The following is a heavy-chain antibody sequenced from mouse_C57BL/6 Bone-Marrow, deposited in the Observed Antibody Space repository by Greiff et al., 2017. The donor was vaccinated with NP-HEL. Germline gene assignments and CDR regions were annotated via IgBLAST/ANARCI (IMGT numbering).Heavy chain of an antibody. V-gene: IGHV3-6*01. CDR2: ISYDGSN. Sequence: EVKLVESGPGLVKPSQSLSLTCSVTGYSITSGYYWNWLRQFPGNKLEWMGYISYDGSNNYNPSLKNRISITRDTSKNQFFLKLNSVTTEDTATYYCASRELAYWGQGTLVTVSA. CDR1: GYSITSGYY. J-gene: IGHJ3*01. CDR3: ASRELAY.